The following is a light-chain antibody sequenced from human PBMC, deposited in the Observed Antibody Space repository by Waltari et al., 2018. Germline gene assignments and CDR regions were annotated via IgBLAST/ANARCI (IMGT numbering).Light chain of an antibody. J-gene: IGLJ2*01. CDR2: GVT. CDR3: SSYTDTNTLHVV. CDR1: SSDIGHFNY. V-gene: IGLV2-14*01. Sequence: SSLTQPPSVSGSPGQSITLSCTGTSSDIGHFNYISWYQQRPGEGPNLIIYGVTKRPSGVSNRFSGYKSGNTASLTISGLQADDEAEYFCSSYTDTNTLHVVFGGGTKLSVL.